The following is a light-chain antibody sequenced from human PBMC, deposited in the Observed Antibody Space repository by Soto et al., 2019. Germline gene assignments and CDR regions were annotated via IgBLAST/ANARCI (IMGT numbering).Light chain of an antibody. CDR3: QQLKTYPRT. V-gene: IGKV1-9*01. CDR2: AAS. CDR1: QDISSF. J-gene: IGKJ2*01. Sequence: DIQLTQSPSFLSATVRDRVTITCRASQDISSFLAWYQQKAGKAPKLLIFAASTLQSGVPSRFSGSGSGTEFTLTISSLQPEDFATYYCQQLKTYPRTFGQGTKLEIK.